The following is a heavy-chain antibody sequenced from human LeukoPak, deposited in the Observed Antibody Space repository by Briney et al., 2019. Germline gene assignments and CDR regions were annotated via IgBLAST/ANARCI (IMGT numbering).Heavy chain of an antibody. CDR1: GYTFTGYY. D-gene: IGHD3-9*01. J-gene: IGHJ4*02. Sequence: ASVKVSCKGSGYTFTGYYMHWVRQVPGQGLERMGWINANSGDTNYAQKFQGWVTMTRDTSSTTAYMELSRLRSEDTAVYFCARNVLRYYDWLRIFDFGGQGTLVTVSS. CDR3: ARNVLRYYDWLRIFDF. CDR2: INANSGDT. V-gene: IGHV1-2*04.